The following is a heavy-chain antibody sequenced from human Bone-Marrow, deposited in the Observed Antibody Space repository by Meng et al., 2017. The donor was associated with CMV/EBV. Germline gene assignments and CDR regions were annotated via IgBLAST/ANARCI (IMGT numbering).Heavy chain of an antibody. Sequence: ASVKVSCKASGYTFTSYDINWVRQATGQGLEWMGWMNPNSGNTGYAQKFQGRVTITTDESTSTAYMDLSSLRSEDTAVYYCARVGGNSAYYYGMDVWGQGNTVTVAS. V-gene: IGHV1-8*01. J-gene: IGHJ6*02. CDR3: ARVGGNSAYYYGMDV. D-gene: IGHD4-23*01. CDR1: GYTFTSYD. CDR2: MNPNSGNT.